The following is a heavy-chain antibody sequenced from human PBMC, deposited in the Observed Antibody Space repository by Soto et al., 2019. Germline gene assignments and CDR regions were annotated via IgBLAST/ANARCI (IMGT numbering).Heavy chain of an antibody. CDR1: GGSISSYY. CDR2: IYYSGST. CDR3: AIGGSSWEPYYYYGMDV. Sequence: PSETLSLTCTVSGGSISSYYWSWIRQPPGKGLEWIGYIYYSGSTNYNPSLKSRVTISVDTSKNQFSLKLSSVTAADTAVYYCAIGGSSWEPYYYYGMDVWGQGTTVTVSS. D-gene: IGHD6-13*01. J-gene: IGHJ6*02. V-gene: IGHV4-59*01.